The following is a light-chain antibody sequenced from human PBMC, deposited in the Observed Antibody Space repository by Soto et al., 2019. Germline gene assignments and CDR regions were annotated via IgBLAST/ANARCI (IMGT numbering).Light chain of an antibody. CDR1: QDVAGD. Sequence: VTTQSPATLSVSPGERATLSCRASQDVAGDLAWYQQKPGQPPRLLIYRTSTRATGVPARFSGSGSGTEFTLTISSLQSEAFAVYYCQEYNGRSSFGEGTKVEIK. CDR2: RTS. V-gene: IGKV3-15*01. J-gene: IGKJ4*02. CDR3: QEYNGRSS.